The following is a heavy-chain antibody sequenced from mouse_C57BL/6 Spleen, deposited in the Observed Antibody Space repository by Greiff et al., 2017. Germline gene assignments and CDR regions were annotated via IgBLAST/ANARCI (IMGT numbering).Heavy chain of an antibody. CDR1: GYTFTSYG. D-gene: IGHD4-1*01. Sequence: QVQLQQSGAELARPGASVKLSCKASGYTFTSYGISWVKQRTGQGLEWIGEIYPRSGNTYYNEKFKGEATLTADKSSSTAYMELSSLTSEDSAVYFCARDGLTGTKGNYFDYWGQGTTLTVSS. J-gene: IGHJ2*01. CDR3: ARDGLTGTKGNYFDY. V-gene: IGHV1-81*01. CDR2: IYPRSGNT.